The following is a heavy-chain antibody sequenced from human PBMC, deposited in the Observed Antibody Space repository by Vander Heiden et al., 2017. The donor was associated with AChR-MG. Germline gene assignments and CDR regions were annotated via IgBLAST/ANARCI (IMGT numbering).Heavy chain of an antibody. J-gene: IGHJ4*02. Sequence: EVQLVESGGGLVQPGRSLRLSCAASGFPFDDYAMHWVRQAPGKGLEWVSGISWNSGSIGYADSVKGRFTISRDNAKNSLYLQMNSLRAEDTALYYCAKGFSSGFDYWGQGTLVTVSS. CDR3: AKGFSSGFDY. D-gene: IGHD6-19*01. V-gene: IGHV3-9*01. CDR1: GFPFDDYA. CDR2: ISWNSGSI.